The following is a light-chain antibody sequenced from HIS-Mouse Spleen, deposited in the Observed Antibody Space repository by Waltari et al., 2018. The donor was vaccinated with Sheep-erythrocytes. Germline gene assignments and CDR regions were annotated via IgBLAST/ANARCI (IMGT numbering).Light chain of an antibody. CDR3: QQDYNPLT. CDR1: QSVSSSY. V-gene: IGKV3D-7*01. J-gene: IGKJ4*01. CDR2: GAS. Sequence: PGERVTLSCRASQSVSSSYLTWYQQKPGQAPRLLIYGASTRATSIPARFSGSGSGTDFTLTISSLQPEDFAVYYCQQDYNPLTFGGGTK.